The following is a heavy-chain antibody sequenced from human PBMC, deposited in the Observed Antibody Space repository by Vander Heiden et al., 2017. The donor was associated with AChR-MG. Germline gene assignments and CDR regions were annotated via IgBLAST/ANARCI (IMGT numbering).Heavy chain of an antibody. CDR1: GFTFSSYS. V-gene: IGHV3-21*01. Sequence: VQLVDSGGGLVKPGGSLRLCCAAAGFTFSSYSMNWGRQAAGKGLEWVSSISSSSSYIYYADSVKGRFTISRDNAKNSLYLQMNSLRAEDTAVYYCARDLDPYFDYWGQGTLVTVSS. J-gene: IGHJ4*02. CDR3: ARDLDPYFDY. CDR2: ISSSSSYI. D-gene: IGHD3-3*01.